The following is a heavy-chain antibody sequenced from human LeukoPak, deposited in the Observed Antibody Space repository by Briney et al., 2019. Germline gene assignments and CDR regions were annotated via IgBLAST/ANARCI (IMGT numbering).Heavy chain of an antibody. CDR1: GGSISSSNW. V-gene: IGHV4-4*02. Sequence: SETLSLTCAVSGGSISSSNWWNWVRQPPGKGLEWIGEVNYRGSTYYNPSLKIRVIISVDTSQNQFSMKLSSVTAADTGVYYCARVGDLFRAHRVRGLSPDFYYMDVWGKGTTVTVSS. CDR2: VNYRGST. CDR3: ARVGDLFRAHRVRGLSPDFYYMDV. D-gene: IGHD3-10*01. J-gene: IGHJ6*03.